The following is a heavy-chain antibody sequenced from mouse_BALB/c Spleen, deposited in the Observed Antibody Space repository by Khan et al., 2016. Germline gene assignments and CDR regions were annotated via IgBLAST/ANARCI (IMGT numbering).Heavy chain of an antibody. CDR2: ILPGSGST. J-gene: IGHJ2*01. V-gene: IGHV1-9*01. CDR1: GYTFSSYW. Sequence: QVQLQQSGAELMKPGASVKISCKATGYTFSSYWIEWVKQRPGHGLEWIGAILPGSGSTNYNEKFRGKATFTADTSSNTAYMQLSSLTSEDSAVQYCARTDRRGYFDYWGQGTTLTVSS. CDR3: ARTDRRGYFDY.